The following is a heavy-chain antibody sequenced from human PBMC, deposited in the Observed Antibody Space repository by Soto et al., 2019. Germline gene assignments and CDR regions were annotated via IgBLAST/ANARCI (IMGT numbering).Heavy chain of an antibody. J-gene: IGHJ6*02. V-gene: IGHV3-23*01. Sequence: PGGSLRLSCAASGFTFSNYAMNWVRQAPGKGLEWVSAISDGGGSTYYADSVKGRFTISRDNSKNTLCLQMNSLRADDTATYYCAKSYGHYPYYYAMDVWGQGTTVTVSS. D-gene: IGHD4-17*01. CDR2: ISDGGGST. CDR3: AKSYGHYPYYYAMDV. CDR1: GFTFSNYA.